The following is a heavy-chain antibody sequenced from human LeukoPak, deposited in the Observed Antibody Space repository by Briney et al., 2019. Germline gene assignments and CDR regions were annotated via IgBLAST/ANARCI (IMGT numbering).Heavy chain of an antibody. CDR1: GFTFANSG. V-gene: IGHV3-74*01. CDR3: IVVEEPPESDGFDV. Sequence: GGSLRLSCAASGFTFANSGVHWVRQAPGNGLGWVSLISAYGSTTSYADSVKGRFTISRDNARNTPSLEMSRLTIEDTAVYYCIVVEEPPESDGFDVWGQGTMITVSS. D-gene: IGHD2-15*01. CDR2: ISAYGSTT. J-gene: IGHJ3*01.